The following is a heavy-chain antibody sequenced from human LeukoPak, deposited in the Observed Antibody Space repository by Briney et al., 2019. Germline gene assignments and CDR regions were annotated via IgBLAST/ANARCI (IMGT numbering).Heavy chain of an antibody. CDR2: IRWDGRST. D-gene: IGHD3-22*01. CDR3: AKVYRYYDSSCQH. J-gene: IGHJ1*01. CDR1: GFTFDDYA. Sequence: PGGSLRLSCAASGFTFDDYAMRWIRQPPGKGLEWVSLIRWDGRSTYFADSVKGRFTISRDNSKYSLYLQMNSLRTEDTALYYCAKVYRYYDSSCQHWGQGTLVTVSS. V-gene: IGHV3-43*02.